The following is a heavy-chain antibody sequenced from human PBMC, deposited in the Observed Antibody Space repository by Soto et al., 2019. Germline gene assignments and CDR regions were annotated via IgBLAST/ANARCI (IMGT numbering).Heavy chain of an antibody. CDR2: INSDGSST. CDR3: ARDYAEYSSGWYDLGWFDP. D-gene: IGHD6-19*01. V-gene: IGHV3-74*01. CDR1: GFTFSSYW. Sequence: EVQLVESGGGLVQPGGSLRLSCAASGFTFSSYWMHWVRQAPGKGLVWVSRINSDGSSTSYADSVKGRFTISRDNAKNTLYLQMKSLRAEDTAVYYCARDYAEYSSGWYDLGWFDPWGQGTLVTVSS. J-gene: IGHJ5*02.